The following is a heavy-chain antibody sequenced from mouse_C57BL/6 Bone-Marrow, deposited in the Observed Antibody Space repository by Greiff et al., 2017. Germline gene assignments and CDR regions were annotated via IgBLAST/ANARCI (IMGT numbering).Heavy chain of an antibody. CDR3: ASSRVVARGYVYY. CDR2: ISYSGST. V-gene: IGHV3-8*01. D-gene: IGHD1-1*01. Sequence: VQLQQSGPGLAKPSQTLSLTCSVTGYSITSDYWNWIRKFPGNKLEYIGYISYSGSTYYNPSLKSPLSITRDTSKNQYYLQLNSVTTEDTATDYCASSRVVARGYVYYWGQGTTLTVSA. J-gene: IGHJ2*01. CDR1: GYSITSDY.